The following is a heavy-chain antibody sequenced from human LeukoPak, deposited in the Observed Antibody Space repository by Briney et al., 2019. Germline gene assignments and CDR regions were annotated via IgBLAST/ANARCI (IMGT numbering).Heavy chain of an antibody. CDR1: GYTFTSCY. J-gene: IGHJ6*02. CDR2: INPSGGST. Sequence: GASVKVSCKASGYTFTSCYMHGVRQAPGQGGEGVGIINPSGGSTSYAQKFQGRVTMTRDTSTSTVYMELSSLRSEDTAVYYCARDCSSSWYYYYYGMDVWGQGTTVTVSS. V-gene: IGHV1-46*01. CDR3: ARDCSSSWYYYYYGMDV. D-gene: IGHD6-13*01.